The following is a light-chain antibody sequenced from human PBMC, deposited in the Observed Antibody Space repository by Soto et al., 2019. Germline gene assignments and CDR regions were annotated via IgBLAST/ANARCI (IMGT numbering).Light chain of an antibody. CDR1: QSVSSSY. Sequence: ELVLTQSPGTLSLSPGERATLSCRASQSVSSSYLAWYQQKPGQAPSLLIYGASSRAPGIPDRFSGSGSGTDFTLTISRLEPEDFAVYYCQQYGDSIFTFGPGTKVDIK. V-gene: IGKV3-20*01. CDR2: GAS. J-gene: IGKJ3*01. CDR3: QQYGDSIFT.